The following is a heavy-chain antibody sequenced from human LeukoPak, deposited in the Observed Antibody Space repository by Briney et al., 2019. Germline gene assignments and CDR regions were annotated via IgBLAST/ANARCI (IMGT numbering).Heavy chain of an antibody. CDR1: GGSISSSNW. CDR3: ARDHGEEGGYHFDY. D-gene: IGHD3-10*01. CDR2: IYHSGST. J-gene: IGHJ4*02. V-gene: IGHV4-4*02. Sequence: PSGTLSLTCAASGGSISSSNWWSWVRQPPGKGLEWIGEIYHSGSTNYNPSLKSRVTISVDKSKNQFSLKLSSVTAADTAVYFCARDHGEEGGYHFDYWGQGTLVTVSS.